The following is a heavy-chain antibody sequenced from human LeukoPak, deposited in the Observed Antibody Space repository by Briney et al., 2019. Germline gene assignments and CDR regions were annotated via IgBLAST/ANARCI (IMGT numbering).Heavy chain of an antibody. CDR3: NRWHISGVSYSNV. V-gene: IGHV3-49*04. J-gene: IGHJ4*02. D-gene: IGHD2-15*01. Sequence: PGGSLRLSCTASGFTFGEYSMSWVRQAPGKGLEWVGFIRKQDGTTEYAASVRGRFTISRDESNRIAYLQMNSLKTEDTAVYHCNRWHISGVSYSNVWGQGTLGTVSS. CDR2: IRKQDGTT. CDR1: GFTFGEYS.